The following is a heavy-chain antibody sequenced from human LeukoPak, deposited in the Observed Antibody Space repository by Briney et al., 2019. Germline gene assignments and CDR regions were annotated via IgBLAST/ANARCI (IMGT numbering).Heavy chain of an antibody. CDR2: IWDDGRKK. J-gene: IGHJ4*02. D-gene: IGHD4-17*01. CDR3: ANEIRPNDY. V-gene: IGHV3-33*06. CDR1: RFIFSNYG. Sequence: GRSLRLPCIASRFIFSNYGMHWVRQVPGKGLEWVAEIWDDGRKKYYADSVKGRFTISRDNSKKTLYLQMNSLRVEDTAVYYCANEIRPNDYWGQGTLVTVSS.